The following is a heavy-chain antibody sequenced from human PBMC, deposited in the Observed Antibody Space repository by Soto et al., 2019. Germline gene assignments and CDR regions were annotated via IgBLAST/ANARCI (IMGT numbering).Heavy chain of an antibody. D-gene: IGHD3-10*01. CDR2: IIPIFGTA. CDR3: ARVGARGYYYYYGMDV. CDR1: GGTFSSYA. Sequence: SVKVSCKASGGTFSSYAISWVRQAPGQGLEWMGGIIPIFGTANYAQKFQGRVTITADESTSTAYMELSSLRSEDTAVYYCARVGARGYYYYYGMDVWGQGTTVTVS. V-gene: IGHV1-69*13. J-gene: IGHJ6*02.